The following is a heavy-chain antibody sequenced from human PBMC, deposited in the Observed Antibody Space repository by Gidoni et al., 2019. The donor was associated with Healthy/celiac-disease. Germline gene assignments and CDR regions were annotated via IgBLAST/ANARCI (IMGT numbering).Heavy chain of an antibody. CDR2: IYYSGST. V-gene: IGHV4-61*01. J-gene: IGHJ4*02. CDR1: GGSVSSGSYY. CDR3: AKGGGDLRIPFDY. D-gene: IGHD2-21*02. Sequence: GPGLVKPSETLSLTCTVSGGSVSSGSYYWSWIRQPPGKGLEWIGYIYYSGSTNYNPSLKSRVTISVDTSKNQFSLKLSSVTAADTAVYYCAKGGGDLRIPFDYWGQGTLVTVSS.